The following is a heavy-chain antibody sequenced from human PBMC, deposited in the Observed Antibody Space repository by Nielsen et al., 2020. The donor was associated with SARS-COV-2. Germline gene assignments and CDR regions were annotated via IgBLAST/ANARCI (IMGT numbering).Heavy chain of an antibody. CDR3: ARDIPPHSSSPEYFQH. Sequence: GESLKISCAASGFTFSSYSMNWVRQAPGKGLEWVSSISSSSSYIYYADSVKGRFTISRDNAKNSLYLQMNSLRAEDTAVYYCARDIPPHSSSPEYFQHWGQGTLVTVSS. CDR2: ISSSSSYI. D-gene: IGHD3-22*01. J-gene: IGHJ1*01. CDR1: GFTFSSYS. V-gene: IGHV3-21*01.